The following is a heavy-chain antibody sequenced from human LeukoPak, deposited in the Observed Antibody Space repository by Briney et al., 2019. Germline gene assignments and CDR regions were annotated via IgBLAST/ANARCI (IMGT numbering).Heavy chain of an antibody. V-gene: IGHV3-7*03. CDR2: IKQDGSEK. D-gene: IGHD3-22*01. J-gene: IGHJ4*02. CDR1: GFTFSSYW. CDR3: ARAGYYDSGGYYGFDY. Sequence: GGSLRLSCAASGFTFSSYWMSWVRQAPGKGLEWVANIKQDGSEKYYVDSVKGRFTISRDNAKNSLYLQMNSLRAEDTAVYYCARAGYYDSGGYYGFDYWGQGTLVTVSS.